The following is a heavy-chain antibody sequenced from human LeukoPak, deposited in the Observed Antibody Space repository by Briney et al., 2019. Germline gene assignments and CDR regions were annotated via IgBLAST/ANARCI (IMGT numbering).Heavy chain of an antibody. CDR2: INHSGST. J-gene: IGHJ6*03. V-gene: IGHV4-34*01. D-gene: IGHD1-1*01. Sequence: SGTLSLTCAVYGGSFSGYYWSWIRQPPGKGLEWIGEINHSGSTNYNPSLKSRVTISVDTSKNQFSLKLSSVTAADTAVYYCAKGRSRWRRYYYMDVWGKGTTVTVSS. CDR1: GGSFSGYY. CDR3: AKGRSRWRRYYYMDV.